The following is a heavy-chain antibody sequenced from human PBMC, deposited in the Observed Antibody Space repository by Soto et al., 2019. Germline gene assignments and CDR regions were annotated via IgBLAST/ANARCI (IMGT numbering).Heavy chain of an antibody. D-gene: IGHD3-22*01. V-gene: IGHV1-2*02. CDR3: ARATYYYDSSGYYPPLPNAFDI. CDR1: GYTFTGYY. J-gene: IGHJ3*02. CDR2: INPNSGGT. Sequence: RASLKVSCKASGYTFTGYYMHWVRQAPGQGLEWMGWINPNSGGTNYAQKFQGRVTMTRDTSISTAYMELSRLRSDDTAVYYCARATYYYDSSGYYPPLPNAFDIWGLGTMVTVSS.